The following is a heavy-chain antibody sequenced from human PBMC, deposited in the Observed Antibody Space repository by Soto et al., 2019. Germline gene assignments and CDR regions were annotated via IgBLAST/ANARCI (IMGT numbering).Heavy chain of an antibody. V-gene: IGHV1-18*01. J-gene: IGHJ3*02. CDR1: GYTFTNYA. CDR2: ISAYNGNT. Sequence: ASVKVSCKASGYTFTNYAISWVRQAPGQGLEWMGWISAYNGNTNYAQKLQGRVTMTTDTSTSSASMELRSLRSDDTAVYYCARVPGHHDAFDIWGQGTMVTVSS. CDR3: ARVPGHHDAFDI.